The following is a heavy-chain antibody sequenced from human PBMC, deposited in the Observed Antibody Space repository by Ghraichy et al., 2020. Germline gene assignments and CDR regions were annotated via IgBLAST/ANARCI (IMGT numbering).Heavy chain of an antibody. CDR1: GFTFSRFA. CDR2: ISHDGSNK. Sequence: GESLNISCAASGFTFSRFAMHWVRQAPGKGLEWVAVISHDGSNKYYGDSVKGRFIISRDDSKNTLYLEMNSLRAEDTAVYYCANNDRDYYVRSLWGQGTLVTVSS. J-gene: IGHJ4*02. CDR3: ANNDRDYYVRSL. V-gene: IGHV3-30*18. D-gene: IGHD3-10*02.